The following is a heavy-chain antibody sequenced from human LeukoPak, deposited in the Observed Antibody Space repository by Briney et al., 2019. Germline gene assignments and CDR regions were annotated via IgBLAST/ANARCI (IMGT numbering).Heavy chain of an antibody. J-gene: IGHJ4*02. D-gene: IGHD6-13*01. CDR2: IKKDGSTK. CDR1: GFTFRSYW. V-gene: IGHV3-7*01. Sequence: PGGSLRLSCAASGFTFRSYWMSWVRQAPGKGLEWVASIKKDGSTKYYVDSVKGRFTTSRDNAKNSLFLQVNSLRAEDTAVYYCARDGAAVGDDFDYWGQGTLVTVSS. CDR3: ARDGAAVGDDFDY.